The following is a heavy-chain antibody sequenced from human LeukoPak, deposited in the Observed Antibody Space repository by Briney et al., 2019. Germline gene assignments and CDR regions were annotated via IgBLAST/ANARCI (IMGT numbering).Heavy chain of an antibody. V-gene: IGHV4-4*07. CDR3: ARHTYSYGLDAFDI. Sequence: SETLSLTCTVSGGSISHYWSWIRQPAGKGLEYIGRIFVTGNTNYNPSLKSRVTISVDTSKNQFSLKLSSVTAADTAVYYCARHTYSYGLDAFDIWGQGTMVTVSS. CDR2: IFVTGNT. D-gene: IGHD5-18*01. CDR1: GGSISHY. J-gene: IGHJ3*02.